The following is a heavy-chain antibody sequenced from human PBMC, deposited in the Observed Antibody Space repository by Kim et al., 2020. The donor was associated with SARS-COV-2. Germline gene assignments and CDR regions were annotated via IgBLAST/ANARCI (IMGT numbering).Heavy chain of an antibody. CDR2: ISYDGSNK. CDR1: GFTFSNYG. Sequence: GGSLRLSCAASGFTFSNYGMHWVRQAPGKGLEWVAVISYDGSNKYYADSVKGRFTISRDNSKNTLYLQMNSLRAEDTAVYYCARDPTQTFGDLSYYFDSWGQGTLVIVSS. D-gene: IGHD3-10*01. J-gene: IGHJ4*02. V-gene: IGHV3-33*05. CDR3: ARDPTQTFGDLSYYFDS.